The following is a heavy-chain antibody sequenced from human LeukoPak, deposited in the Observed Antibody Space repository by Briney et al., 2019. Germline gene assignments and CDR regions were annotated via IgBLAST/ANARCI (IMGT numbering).Heavy chain of an antibody. D-gene: IGHD6-19*01. CDR3: ARQPGLAVAGRFDY. V-gene: IGHV3-23*01. CDR1: GFTFSRYA. J-gene: IGHJ4*02. Sequence: GGSLRLSCAASGFTFSRYAMSWVRQAPGKGLEWVSPISGSGDSIYYADSVKGRFTSSRDNSKNTLYLQMNSLRAEDTAVYYCARQPGLAVAGRFDYWGQGTPVTVSS. CDR2: ISGSGDSI.